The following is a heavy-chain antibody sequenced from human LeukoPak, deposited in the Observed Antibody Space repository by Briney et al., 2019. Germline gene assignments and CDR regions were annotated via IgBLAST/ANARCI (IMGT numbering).Heavy chain of an antibody. V-gene: IGHV1-2*02. D-gene: IGHD5-24*01. CDR1: GYTFNGYY. Sequence: ASVKVSCKASGYTFNGYYMHWVRQAPGQGLEWMGWINPNSGGTNYAQKFQGRVTMTRDTSISTAYMELSRLRSDDTAVYYCARVGDGYNSPFDYWGQGTLVTVSS. CDR3: ARVGDGYNSPFDY. CDR2: INPNSGGT. J-gene: IGHJ4*02.